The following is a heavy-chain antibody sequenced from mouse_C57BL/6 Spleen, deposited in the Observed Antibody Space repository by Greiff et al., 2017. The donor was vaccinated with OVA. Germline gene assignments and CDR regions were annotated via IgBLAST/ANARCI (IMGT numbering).Heavy chain of an antibody. J-gene: IGHJ3*01. CDR3: ARENYGSSYGAY. D-gene: IGHD1-1*01. CDR1: GYTFTDYY. Sequence: EVQLQQSGPELVKPGASVKISCKASGYTFTDYYMNWVKQSHGKSLEWIGDINPNNGGTSYNQKFKGKATLTVDKSSSTAYMELRSLTSEDSAVDYCARENYGSSYGAYWGQGTLVTVSA. CDR2: INPNNGGT. V-gene: IGHV1-26*01.